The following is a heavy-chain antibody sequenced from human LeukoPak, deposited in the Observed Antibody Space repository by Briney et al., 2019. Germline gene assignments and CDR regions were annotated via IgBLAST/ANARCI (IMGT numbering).Heavy chain of an antibody. CDR2: IIPIFGTA. V-gene: IGHV1-69*05. D-gene: IGHD1-26*01. Sequence: GASVKVSCKASGGTFSSYAISWVRQAPGQGLEWMGGIIPIFGTANYAQKFQGRVTITTDESTSTAYMELSSLRSEDTAVYYCARGPWELLYYFDYWGQGTLVTVSS. J-gene: IGHJ4*02. CDR1: GGTFSSYA. CDR3: ARGPWELLYYFDY.